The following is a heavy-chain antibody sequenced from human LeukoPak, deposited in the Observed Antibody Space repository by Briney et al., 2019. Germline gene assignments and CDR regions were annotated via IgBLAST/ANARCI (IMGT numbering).Heavy chain of an antibody. CDR2: ISSSSSYT. D-gene: IGHD4-17*01. J-gene: IGHJ4*02. Sequence: GGSLRLSCAASGFTFSDYYMSWIRQAPGKGLEWVSYISSSSSYTNYADSVKGRFTIPRDNAKNSLYLQMNSLRAEDTAVYYCARVAYGDYVDRGGPDYWGQGTLVTASS. CDR1: GFTFSDYY. V-gene: IGHV3-11*06. CDR3: ARVAYGDYVDRGGPDY.